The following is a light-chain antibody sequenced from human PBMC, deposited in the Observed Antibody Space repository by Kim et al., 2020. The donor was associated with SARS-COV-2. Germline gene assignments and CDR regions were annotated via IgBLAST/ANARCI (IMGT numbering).Light chain of an antibody. V-gene: IGKV3-20*01. CDR1: QSVNSNS. CDR3: QHYGQT. J-gene: IGKJ1*01. Sequence: IVLTQSPGTLSLSPGDRATLSCRASQSVNSNSLAWYQQKPGQAPRLLIYDSSSRATDIPDRFSGSGSGTEFTLTISRLEPEDFAVYYCQHYGQTFGQGTKVDIK. CDR2: DSS.